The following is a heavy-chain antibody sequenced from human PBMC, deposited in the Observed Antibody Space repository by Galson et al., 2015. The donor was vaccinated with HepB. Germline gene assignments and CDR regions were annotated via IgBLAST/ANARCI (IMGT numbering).Heavy chain of an antibody. J-gene: IGHJ3*02. V-gene: IGHV3-23*01. CDR3: AKDLRVSPEIRGVTTAAFDI. CDR2: MSGSGGST. D-gene: IGHD3-10*01. Sequence: SLRLSCAASGFTFSSYAMSGVRQALGEGLEWVSAMSGSGGSTYYADSVKGRFTICRDNSKNTLYLQMNSLRAEDTAVYYCAKDLRVSPEIRGVTTAAFDIWGQGTMVTVSS. CDR1: GFTFSSYA.